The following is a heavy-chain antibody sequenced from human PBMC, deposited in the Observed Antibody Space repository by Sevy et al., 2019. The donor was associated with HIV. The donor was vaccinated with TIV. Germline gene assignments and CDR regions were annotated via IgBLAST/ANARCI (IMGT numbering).Heavy chain of an antibody. J-gene: IGHJ4*02. CDR2: ISYDGSSK. D-gene: IGHD2-2*01. CDR3: AILGVDCVSTNCYGMRSLSFDF. CDR1: GFTFSSFA. Sequence: GGSLRLSCAASGFTFSSFAMHWVRQAPGKGLEWVAVISYDGSSKYYPDSVKGRFTISRDNAKNTLYLQMNRLRPGDRAVYFCAILGVDCVSTNCYGMRSLSFDFWGQGTLVTVSS. V-gene: IGHV3-30-3*01.